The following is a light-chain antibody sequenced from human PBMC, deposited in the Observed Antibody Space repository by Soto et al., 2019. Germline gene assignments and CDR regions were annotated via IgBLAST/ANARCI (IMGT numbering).Light chain of an antibody. CDR3: QVWDSSRAHVF. CDR1: IGSKS. Sequence: SYELTQPPSVSVAPGQTARMTCGDIGSKSVHWYQQKPGQAPALVVQDDNDRPSGIPERFSGSNSGNTATLTISRVEAGDEADYYCQVWDSSRAHVFFGGGTKLTVL. J-gene: IGLJ2*01. V-gene: IGLV3-21*02. CDR2: DDN.